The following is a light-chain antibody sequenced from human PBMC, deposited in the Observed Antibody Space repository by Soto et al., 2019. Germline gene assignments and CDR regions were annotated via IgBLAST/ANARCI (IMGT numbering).Light chain of an antibody. J-gene: IGLJ1*01. CDR1: NIGSKS. V-gene: IGLV3-21*02. Sequence: SYELTQPPSVSVAPGQTARITCGGNNIGSKSEHWYQQKPGQAPVLGVYDDSDRPSGIPERFSGSNSGNTATLTISRVEAGDEADYYCQVWDSSSDHPYVFGTGTKLTVL. CDR2: DDS. CDR3: QVWDSSSDHPYV.